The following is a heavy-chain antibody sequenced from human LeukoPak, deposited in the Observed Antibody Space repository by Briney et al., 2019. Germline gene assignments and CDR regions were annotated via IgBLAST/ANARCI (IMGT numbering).Heavy chain of an antibody. CDR1: GGSFSGYY. Sequence: SETLSLTCAVYGGSFSGYYWSWIRQPPGKGLEWIGEINHSGSTNYNPSLKSRVTISVDTSKNQFSLKLSSVTAADTALYYCATYPFRGDTHYFDYWGQGILVTVSS. CDR2: INHSGST. V-gene: IGHV4-34*01. D-gene: IGHD3-10*01. CDR3: ATYPFRGDTHYFDY. J-gene: IGHJ4*02.